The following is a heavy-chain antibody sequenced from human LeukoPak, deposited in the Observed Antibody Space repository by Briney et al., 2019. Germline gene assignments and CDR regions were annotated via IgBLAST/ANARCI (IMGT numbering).Heavy chain of an antibody. D-gene: IGHD6-6*01. CDR1: GFTFSSYR. J-gene: IGHJ4*02. CDR3: ARYTISSFDF. V-gene: IGHV3-7*01. CDR2: IKQDGSEK. Sequence: PGGSLRLSCAASGFTFSSYRMSWVRQAPGKGLEWVANIKQDGSEKDYGESVKGRFTISRDNAKNLLFLQMNSLRAEDTAMYYCARYTISSFDFWGQGTLVTVSS.